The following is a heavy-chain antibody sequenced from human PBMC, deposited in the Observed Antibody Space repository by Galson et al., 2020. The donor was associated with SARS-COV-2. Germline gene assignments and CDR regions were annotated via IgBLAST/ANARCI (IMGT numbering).Heavy chain of an antibody. V-gene: IGHV3-73*01. CDR2: IRSKANSYAT. J-gene: IGHJ4*02. D-gene: IGHD3-22*01. Sequence: GGSLRLSCAASGFTFSGSAMHWVRQASGKGLEWVGRIRSKANSYATAYAASVKGRFTISRDDSKNTAYLQMNSLKTEDTAVYYCTRTADSLYYYDSTPQKRPFDYWGQGTLVTVSS. CDR3: TRTADSLYYYDSTPQKRPFDY. CDR1: GFTFSGSA.